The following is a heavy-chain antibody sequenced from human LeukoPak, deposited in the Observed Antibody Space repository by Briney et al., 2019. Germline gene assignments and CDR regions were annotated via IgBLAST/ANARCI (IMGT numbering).Heavy chain of an antibody. CDR2: ISAYNGDT. D-gene: IGHD6-13*01. V-gene: IGHV1-18*04. J-gene: IGHJ4*02. Sequence: ASVKVSCKASGYTFTSYYMHWVRQAPGQGLEWMGWISAYNGDTKYAQKFQGRITMTTDTSTNTAYMELRSLRSDDTAVYYCARDHSSSCQLLDYWGQGTLVTVSS. CDR1: GYTFTSYY. CDR3: ARDHSSSCQLLDY.